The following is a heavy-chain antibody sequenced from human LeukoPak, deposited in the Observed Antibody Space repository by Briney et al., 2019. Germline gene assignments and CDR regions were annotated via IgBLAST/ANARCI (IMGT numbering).Heavy chain of an antibody. D-gene: IGHD2-21*02. CDR3: ARELYCGGDCYSGFDY. J-gene: IGHJ4*02. CDR2: ISSSGSTI. V-gene: IGHV3-11*04. Sequence: GGSLRLSCAASGFTFSDYYMSWIRQAPGKGLEWVSCISSSGSTIYYADSVKGRFTISRDNAKNSLYLQMNSLRAEDTAVYYCARELYCGGDCYSGFDYWGQGTLVTVSS. CDR1: GFTFSDYY.